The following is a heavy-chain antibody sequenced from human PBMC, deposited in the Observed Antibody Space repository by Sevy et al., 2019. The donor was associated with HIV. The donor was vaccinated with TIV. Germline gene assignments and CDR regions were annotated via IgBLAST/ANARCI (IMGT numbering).Heavy chain of an antibody. Sequence: SETLSLTCTVSGDSISGYYWSWIRQSPGKGLQWIGFINNNGGTTYDPSPKSRVIISTDTSKNQSSLKLSSVTAADTAIYYCARAAANYYYAMDVWGQGTTVTVSS. CDR3: ARAAANYYYAMDV. CDR2: INNNGGT. CDR1: GDSISGYY. V-gene: IGHV4-59*01. J-gene: IGHJ6*02.